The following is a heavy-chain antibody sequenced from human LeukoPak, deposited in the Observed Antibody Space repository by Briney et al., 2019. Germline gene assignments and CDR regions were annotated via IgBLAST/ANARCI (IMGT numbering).Heavy chain of an antibody. J-gene: IGHJ4*02. CDR3: ARSYDFWSGYYGY. Sequence: ETLSPTCTVSGGSISSYYWSWIRQPPGKGLEGIGYIHTSGSTKYNPSLKSRITISVDTSKNQFSLKLSSVTAADTAVYYCARSYDFWSGYYGYWGQGTLVTVSS. V-gene: IGHV4-4*09. D-gene: IGHD3-3*01. CDR2: IHTSGST. CDR1: GGSISSYY.